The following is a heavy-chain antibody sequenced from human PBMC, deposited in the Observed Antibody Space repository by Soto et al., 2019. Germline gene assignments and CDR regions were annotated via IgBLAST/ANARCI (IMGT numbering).Heavy chain of an antibody. CDR2: ISSSSSYI. CDR3: ARDYCSSTSCYIDY. J-gene: IGHJ4*02. V-gene: IGHV3-21*01. CDR1: GFTFSSYS. Sequence: WGSLRLSCVASGFTFSSYSMNWVRQAPGKGLEWVSSISSSSSYIYYADSVKGRFTISRDNAKNSLYLQMNSLRAEDTAVYYCARDYCSSTSCYIDYWGQGTLVTVSS. D-gene: IGHD2-2*02.